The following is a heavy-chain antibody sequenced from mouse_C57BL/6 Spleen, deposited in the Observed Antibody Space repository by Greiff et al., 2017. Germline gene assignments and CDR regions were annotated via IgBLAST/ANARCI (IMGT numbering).Heavy chain of an antibody. J-gene: IGHJ2*01. CDR2: IYPGDGDT. CDR1: GYAFSSYW. D-gene: IGHD1-1*01. V-gene: IGHV1-80*01. CDR3: ARDYSVSNYFDY. Sequence: VQLQQSGAELVKPGASVKISCKASGYAFSSYWMNWVKQRPGKGLEWIGQIYPGDGDTNYNGKFKGKATLTADKSSSTAYMQLSSLTSEDSAVXFCARDYSVSNYFDYWGQGTTLTVSS.